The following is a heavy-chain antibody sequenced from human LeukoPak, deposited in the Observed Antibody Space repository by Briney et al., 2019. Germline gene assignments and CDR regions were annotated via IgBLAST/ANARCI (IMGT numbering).Heavy chain of an antibody. J-gene: IGHJ4*02. CDR2: ISSSGSTI. Sequence: GGSLRLSCAASGFTFSDYYMSWIRQAPGKGLEWVSYISSSGSTIYYADSVKGRFTISRDNAKNSLYLQMNSLRADDTAVYYCARTPRGYCSGGSCQDYWGQGTLVTVSS. CDR3: ARTPRGYCSGGSCQDY. V-gene: IGHV3-11*01. D-gene: IGHD2-15*01. CDR1: GFTFSDYY.